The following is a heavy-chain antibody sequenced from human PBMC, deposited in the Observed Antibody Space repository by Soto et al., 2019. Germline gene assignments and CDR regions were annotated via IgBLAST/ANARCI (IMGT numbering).Heavy chain of an antibody. J-gene: IGHJ6*02. V-gene: IGHV3-21*02. Sequence: EVQLVESGGGLVKPGGTLRLSCAASGFTFSTYTFNWVRQAPGKGLEWVASISSSSRDKSYADSLKARVTISRDNANASMLQQMDTRIGEDTAVYYCARQACGGNGMDVWGRGTTVTVSS. CDR1: GFTFSTYT. CDR2: ISSSSRDK. D-gene: IGHD2-21*01. CDR3: ARQACGGNGMDV.